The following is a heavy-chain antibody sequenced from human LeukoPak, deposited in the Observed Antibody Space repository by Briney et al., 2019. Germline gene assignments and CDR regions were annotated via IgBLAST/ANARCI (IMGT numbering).Heavy chain of an antibody. CDR3: ARHATTGSGSYYLSGFDP. CDR1: GGSFSGYY. D-gene: IGHD3-10*01. CDR2: INHSGST. Sequence: SETLSLTCAVYGGSFSGYYWSWIRQPPGKGLEWIGEINHSGSTNYNPSLKSRVTISVDTSKNQFSLKLSSVTAADTAVYYCARHATTGSGSYYLSGFDPWGQGTLVTVSS. J-gene: IGHJ5*02. V-gene: IGHV4-34*01.